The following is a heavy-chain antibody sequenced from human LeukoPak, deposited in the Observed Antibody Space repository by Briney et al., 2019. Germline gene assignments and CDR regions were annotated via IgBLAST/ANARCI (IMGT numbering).Heavy chain of an antibody. CDR3: ARQYYYGSGSYPVDY. J-gene: IGHJ4*02. V-gene: IGHV4-39*01. Sequence: PSETLSLTCTVSGGSISSSSYYWGWIRQPPGKGLEWIGSIYYSGSTYYNPSLKSRVTISVDTSKNQFSQKLSSVTAADTAVYYCARQYYYGSGSYPVDYWGQGTLVTVSS. D-gene: IGHD3-10*01. CDR2: IYYSGST. CDR1: GGSISSSSYY.